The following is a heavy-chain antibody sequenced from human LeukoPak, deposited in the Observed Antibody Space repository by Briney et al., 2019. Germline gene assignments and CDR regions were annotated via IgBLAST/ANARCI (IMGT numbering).Heavy chain of an antibody. CDR1: GFTFSSYA. CDR3: ARGTPAGGGYYLDY. D-gene: IGHD3-22*01. CDR2: ISGSGGTT. J-gene: IGHJ4*02. V-gene: IGHV3-23*01. Sequence: GGSLRLSCAASGFTFSSYAMSWVRQAPGKGLEWVSTISGSGGTTYYADSVKGRFTISRDNSKSTLYLQMNSLRAEDTAVYYCARGTPAGGGYYLDYWGQGTLVTVSS.